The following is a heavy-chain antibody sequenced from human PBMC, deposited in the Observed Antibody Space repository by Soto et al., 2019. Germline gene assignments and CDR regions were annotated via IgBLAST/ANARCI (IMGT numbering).Heavy chain of an antibody. Sequence: SETLSLTCAVYGGSFSGYYWSWIRQPPGKGLEWIGEINHSGSTNYNPSLKSRVTISVDTSKNQFSLKLSSVTAADTAVYYCARGPPYYYDSSGYYQYYYYGMDVWGQGTTVTVS. V-gene: IGHV4-34*01. D-gene: IGHD3-22*01. CDR3: ARGPPYYYDSSGYYQYYYYGMDV. J-gene: IGHJ6*02. CDR1: GGSFSGYY. CDR2: INHSGST.